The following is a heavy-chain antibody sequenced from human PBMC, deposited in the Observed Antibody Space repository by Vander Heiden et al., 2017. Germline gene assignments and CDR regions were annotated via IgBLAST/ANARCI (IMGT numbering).Heavy chain of an antibody. V-gene: IGHV3-13*01. CDR2: IGTAGDT. J-gene: IGHJ6*02. CDR3: ARGCSSTSPWGPCTDV. CDR1: GFTFSSYD. Sequence: EVQLVESGGGLVQPGGSLRLSCAASGFTFSSYDRHWVRQATGKGLEWVSAIGTAGDTYYPGSVKGRFTISRENAKNSLYLQMNSLRAGDTAVYYCARGCSSTSPWGPCTDVWGQGTTVTVSS. D-gene: IGHD2-2*01.